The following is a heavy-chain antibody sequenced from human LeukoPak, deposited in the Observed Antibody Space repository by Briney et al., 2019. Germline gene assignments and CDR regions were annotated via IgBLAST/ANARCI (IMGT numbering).Heavy chain of an antibody. CDR3: ARSQPDAFDI. CDR1: GGSISSGGYY. V-gene: IGHV4-31*03. Sequence: SQTLSLTCTVSGGSISSGGYYWSWIRQHPGKGLEWIGYIYYSGSTYYSPSLKSRITISVDTSKNQFSLKLSSVTAADTAVYYCARSQPDAFDIWGQGTMVTVSS. J-gene: IGHJ3*02. CDR2: IYYSGST.